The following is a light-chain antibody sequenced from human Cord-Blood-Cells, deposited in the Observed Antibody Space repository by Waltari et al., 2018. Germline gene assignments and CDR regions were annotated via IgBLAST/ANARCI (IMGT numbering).Light chain of an antibody. J-gene: IGLJ2*01. CDR2: GVS. CDR1: SSDVGGYNY. CDR3: SSYTSSSTFEV. V-gene: IGLV2-14*01. Sequence: QSALTQPASVSGSPGQSITISCTGTSSDVGGYNYVSWYQQHPGKAPKLLFYGVSKRPAGVSTRFSVSKSRNTASLTISGLQAEDEADYYCSSYTSSSTFEVFGGGTKLTVL.